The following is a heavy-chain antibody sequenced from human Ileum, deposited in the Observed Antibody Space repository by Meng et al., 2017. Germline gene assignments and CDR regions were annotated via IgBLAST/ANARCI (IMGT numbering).Heavy chain of an antibody. CDR2: ISGSGGST. CDR1: RFTFSSYV. D-gene: IGHD2-2*01. V-gene: IGHV3-23*01. CDR3: AKGDIVVVPAVDY. Sequence: LELGGGLLQPAGSLRLTCAASRFTFSSYVMGGVGQAPGKGLEWVSAISGSGGSTYYADSVKGRFTISRDNSKNTLYLQMNSLRAEDTAVYYCAKGDIVVVPAVDYWGQGTLVTVSS. J-gene: IGHJ4*02.